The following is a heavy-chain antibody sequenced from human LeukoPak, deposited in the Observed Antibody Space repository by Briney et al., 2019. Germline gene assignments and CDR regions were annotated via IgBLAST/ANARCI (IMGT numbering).Heavy chain of an antibody. Sequence: GGSLRLSCAASGFTFSSYAMSWVRQAPGKGLEWVSTISGTNNSTYYADSVKGRFTISRDNSKNTLYLQLNSLRAEDTAVYYCARDPYSGSYSDYYYYYMDVWGKGTTVTVSS. CDR2: ISGTNNST. J-gene: IGHJ6*03. V-gene: IGHV3-23*01. CDR1: GFTFSSYA. CDR3: ARDPYSGSYSDYYYYYMDV. D-gene: IGHD1-26*01.